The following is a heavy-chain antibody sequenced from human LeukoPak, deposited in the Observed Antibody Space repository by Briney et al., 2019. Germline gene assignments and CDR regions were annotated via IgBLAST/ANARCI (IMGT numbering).Heavy chain of an antibody. D-gene: IGHD3-10*01. V-gene: IGHV3-33*01. J-gene: IGHJ4*02. Sequence: GGSLRLSCAASGFSFRSYGMHWVRQAPGKGLEWVAVTWYDGSNNYYADSVKGRFTISRDNSKNTLYLQMNSLSVEDTAVYYCARVGYYASGPFSYFDYWGQGTLVTVSS. CDR1: GFSFRSYG. CDR2: TWYDGSNN. CDR3: ARVGYYASGPFSYFDY.